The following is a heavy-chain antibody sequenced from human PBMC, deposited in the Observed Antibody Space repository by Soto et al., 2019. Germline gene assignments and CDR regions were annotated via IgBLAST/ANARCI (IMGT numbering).Heavy chain of an antibody. CDR3: AKRVTPSPWGEDNWFDP. D-gene: IGHD2-21*02. CDR2: SSHSGGTT. V-gene: IGHV3-23*01. Sequence: DVQLLESGGGLVQPGGSLRLSCAASEFTFSSCAMSWVRQAPGKGMEWVSASSHSGGTTYYAASVKGRFTISRGNSNDTLYPQLDCQRPEATAVYYCAKRVTPSPWGEDNWFDPWG. J-gene: IGHJ5*02. CDR1: EFTFSSCA.